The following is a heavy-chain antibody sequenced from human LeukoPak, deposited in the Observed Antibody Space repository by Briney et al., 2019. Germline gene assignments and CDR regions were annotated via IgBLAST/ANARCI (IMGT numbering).Heavy chain of an antibody. CDR3: AKVAVWFYYGLDV. V-gene: IGHV3-23*01. CDR2: TTGSTGST. J-gene: IGHJ6*02. CDR1: VFTFSTYA. Sequence: GGSLRLSCAASVFTFSTYAMSWVRQAPGKGLEWISSTTGSTGSTYYADSVKGRFTISRDNSKNSLYLQMSSLRAEDTAIYYCAKVAVWFYYGLDVWGQGTTVTVSS. D-gene: IGHD3-9*01.